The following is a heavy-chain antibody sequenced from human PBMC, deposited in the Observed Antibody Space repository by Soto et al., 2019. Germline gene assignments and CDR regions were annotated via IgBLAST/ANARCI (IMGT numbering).Heavy chain of an antibody. J-gene: IGHJ3*02. Sequence: QVQLVQSGAEVKKPGSSVKVSCKASGGSFSTYTIIWMQQAPRKGLEWMGRILPMLDITNSAQRFQGRVTITADKSTSTAYLELSSLRSEDTAVYYCTLGSWSAETFDIWGRGTMVTVSS. CDR3: TLGSWSAETFDI. CDR1: GGSFSTYT. CDR2: ILPMLDIT. V-gene: IGHV1-69*02. D-gene: IGHD6-13*01.